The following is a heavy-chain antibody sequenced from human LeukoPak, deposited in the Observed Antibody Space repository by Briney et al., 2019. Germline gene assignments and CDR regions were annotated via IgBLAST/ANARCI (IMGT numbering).Heavy chain of an antibody. CDR1: GFTFNTYD. V-gene: IGHV3-48*01. CDR2: ITGGSRTI. CDR3: ASSQGPLDY. J-gene: IGHJ4*02. Sequence: GGSLRLSCAASGFTFNTYDMNWVRQAPGKGLEWVSFITGGSRTIYYTDSVKGRFTISRDNAKNSLYLQMNSLRAEDTAVYFCASSQGPLDYWGQGTLVTVSS.